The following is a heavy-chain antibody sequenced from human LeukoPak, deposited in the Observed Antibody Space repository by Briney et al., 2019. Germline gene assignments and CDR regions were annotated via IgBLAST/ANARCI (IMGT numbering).Heavy chain of an antibody. V-gene: IGHV3-66*01. CDR1: GFTVSSNY. CDR3: ARGTATMVDY. D-gene: IGHD3-10*01. J-gene: IGHJ4*02. Sequence: GGSLRLSCAASGFTVSSNYMSWVRQAPGRGLEWVSVIYSGGSTYYADSVKGRFTISRDNSKNTLFLQMNSLRGGDTAMYYCARGTATMVDYWGQGTLVTVSS. CDR2: IYSGGST.